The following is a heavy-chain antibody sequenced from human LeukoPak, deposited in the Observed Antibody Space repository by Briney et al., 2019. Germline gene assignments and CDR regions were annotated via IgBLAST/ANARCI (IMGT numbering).Heavy chain of an antibody. V-gene: IGHV3-66*01. J-gene: IGHJ4*02. D-gene: IGHD3-22*01. CDR3: ARDKGNYYDSSGYYYANYFDY. CDR2: IYSGGST. CDR1: GFTFSSNY. Sequence: GGSLRLSCAASGFTFSSNYMSWVRQAPGKGLGWVSVIYSGGSTYYADSVKGRFTISRDNSKNTLYLQMNSLRAEDTAVYYCARDKGNYYDSSGYYYANYFDYWGQGTLVTVSS.